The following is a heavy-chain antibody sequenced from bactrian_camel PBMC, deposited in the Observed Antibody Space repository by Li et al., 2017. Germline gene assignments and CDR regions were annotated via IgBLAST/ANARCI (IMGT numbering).Heavy chain of an antibody. D-gene: IGHD5*01. CDR3: ASDHPPICGAGLSYEY. CDR2: IATGSGNT. V-gene: IGHV3S31*01. Sequence: VQLVESGGDLVKPGGSLRLACRTSGFDFSRFVMSWWRQAPGKEREGVARIATGSGNTYYADSVKGRFTISKDNAKNTLYLQMNSLKPEDTAMYYCASDHPPICGAGLSYEYWGRGTQVTVS. CDR1: GFDFSRFV. J-gene: IGHJ4*01.